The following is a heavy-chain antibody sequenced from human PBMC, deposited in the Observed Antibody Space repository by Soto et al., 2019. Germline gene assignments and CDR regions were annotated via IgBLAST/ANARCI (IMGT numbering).Heavy chain of an antibody. D-gene: IGHD3-10*01. CDR3: AREVVLGGTNYYYYGLGV. V-gene: IGHV3-23*01. CDR1: GFTLSSYA. Sequence: EVQLLESGGGVVQSGGSLRVSCEVSGFTLSSYAMSWVRQAPGKGLEWVSAISGSGSKTYYAASVKGRFTISRDNYEKTVYLKLNSVRVEDTAVYYCAREVVLGGTNYYYYGLGVWGRGTTVTVSS. CDR2: ISGSGSKT. J-gene: IGHJ6*02.